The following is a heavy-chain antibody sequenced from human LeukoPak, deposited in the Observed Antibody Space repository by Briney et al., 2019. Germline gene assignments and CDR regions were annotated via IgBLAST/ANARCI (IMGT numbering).Heavy chain of an antibody. CDR1: GGSISSSSYY. CDR3: ARRTVRGYYMDV. J-gene: IGHJ6*03. CDR2: IYYSGST. D-gene: IGHD3-10*01. V-gene: IGHV4-39*02. Sequence: SETLSLTCTVSGGSISSSSYYWGWIRQPPGKGLEWIGSIYYSGSTYYNPSLKIRVTISVDTSKNHFSLKLSSVTAADTAVYYCARRTVRGYYMDVWGKGTTVTVSS.